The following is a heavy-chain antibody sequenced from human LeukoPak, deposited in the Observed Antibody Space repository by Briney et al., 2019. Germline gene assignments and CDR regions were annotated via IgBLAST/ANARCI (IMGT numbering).Heavy chain of an antibody. Sequence: GGSLRLSCAASGFIFSSYGMHWVRQAPGKGLEWVAFIRYDGTNKYYADSVKGRFTISRDNSKNTLYLQMNSLRAEDTAVYYCAKDRSGSYSQGLDYWGQGTLVTVSS. V-gene: IGHV3-30*02. CDR3: AKDRSGSYSQGLDY. CDR1: GFIFSSYG. CDR2: IRYDGTNK. D-gene: IGHD1-26*01. J-gene: IGHJ4*02.